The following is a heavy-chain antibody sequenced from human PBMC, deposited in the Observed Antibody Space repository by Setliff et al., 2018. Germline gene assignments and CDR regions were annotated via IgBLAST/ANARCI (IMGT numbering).Heavy chain of an antibody. V-gene: IGHV3-7*03. CDR1: GFTFSNYW. Sequence: LRLSCAASGFTFSNYWMNWVRQAPGKGLEWVANIKQDGSEKNYVDSVKGRFTISRDNAKNSLYLQMNSLGAEDTALYYCARAHRYFSDTSGYFYDQGRSAFDVWGQGTMVT. CDR2: IKQDGSEK. D-gene: IGHD3-22*01. CDR3: ARAHRYFSDTSGYFYDQGRSAFDV. J-gene: IGHJ3*01.